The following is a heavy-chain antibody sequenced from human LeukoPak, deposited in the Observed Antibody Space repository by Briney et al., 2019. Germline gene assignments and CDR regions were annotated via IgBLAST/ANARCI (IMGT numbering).Heavy chain of an antibody. CDR2: ISYDGSNK. Sequence: GGSLRLSCTASGFTFSSYGIHWVRQAPGKGLEWVAVISYDGSNKYYADSVKGRFTISRDNSKSTLYLQMNSLRAEDTAVYYCAEDRYNWNRMSAFDIWGQGTMVTVSS. D-gene: IGHD1-20*01. CDR1: GFTFSSYG. CDR3: AEDRYNWNRMSAFDI. J-gene: IGHJ3*02. V-gene: IGHV3-30*18.